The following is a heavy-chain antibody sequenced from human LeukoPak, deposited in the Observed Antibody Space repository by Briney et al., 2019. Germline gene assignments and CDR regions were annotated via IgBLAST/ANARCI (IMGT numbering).Heavy chain of an antibody. Sequence: ASETLSLTCAVYGGSFSGYYWSWIRQPPGKGLEWVSAISGSGGSTYYADSVKGRFTISRDNSKNTLYLQMNSLRAEDTAVYYCAKDARSSSWWGDNWFDPWGQGTLVTVSS. CDR2: ISGSGGST. CDR1: GGSFSGYY. D-gene: IGHD6-13*01. J-gene: IGHJ5*02. CDR3: AKDARSSSWWGDNWFDP. V-gene: IGHV3-23*01.